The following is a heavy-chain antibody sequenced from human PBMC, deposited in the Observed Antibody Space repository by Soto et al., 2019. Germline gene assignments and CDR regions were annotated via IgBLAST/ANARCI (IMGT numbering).Heavy chain of an antibody. CDR1: GDSMTSSSYY. CDR3: AAGEPLHY. CDR2: IYYSERTSYNSGST. Sequence: SETLSLTCTVSGDSMTSSSYYWGWIRQPPGKGLEWIGSIYYSERTSYNSGSTYYSPSLKSRVTISGDTSKSQFSLKLSSVTAEDTAVYYCAAGEPLHYGGQGTLVTVSS. D-gene: IGHD3-10*01. V-gene: IGHV4-39*01. J-gene: IGHJ4*02.